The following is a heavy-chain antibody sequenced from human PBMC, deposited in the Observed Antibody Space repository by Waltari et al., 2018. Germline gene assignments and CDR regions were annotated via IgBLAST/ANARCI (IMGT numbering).Heavy chain of an antibody. Sequence: QLQLQESGPGLVNPSETLSLTCVVSGGYISTSDYYWGWIRQPPGKGLEWIASVSFGGSTYYNPSLTRRATIFADTSKNQCSLKLSSVTAADTAAYFFARKFEGSYGGSFTMWFDIWGQGTLVTVSS. V-gene: IGHV4-39*01. D-gene: IGHD3-10*01. CDR1: GGYISTSDYY. CDR3: ARKFEGSYGGSFTMWFDI. CDR2: VSFGGST. J-gene: IGHJ5*02.